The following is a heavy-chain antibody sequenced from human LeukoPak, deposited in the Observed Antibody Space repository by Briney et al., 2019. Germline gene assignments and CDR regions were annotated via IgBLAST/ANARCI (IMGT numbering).Heavy chain of an antibody. CDR2: INSDGSST. Sequence: GGSLRLSCAASGFTFSSYSMNWVRQAPGKGLVWVSRINSDGSSTSYADSVKGRFTISRDNAKNTLYLQMNSLRAEDTAVYYCARAAGVDSRNWFDPWGQGTLVTVSS. D-gene: IGHD2-15*01. CDR3: ARAAGVDSRNWFDP. V-gene: IGHV3-74*01. J-gene: IGHJ5*02. CDR1: GFTFSSYS.